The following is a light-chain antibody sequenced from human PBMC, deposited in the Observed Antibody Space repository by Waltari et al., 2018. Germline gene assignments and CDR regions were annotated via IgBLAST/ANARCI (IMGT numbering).Light chain of an antibody. CDR3: QVWDNSRDQGVFGPGRLV. J-gene: IGLJ1*01. CDR1: SIGAKS. Sequence: YVVTQTPSLSAAPGETARITCGGSSIGAKSVHWYKQKPGQAPVLVIHHDRDRPSGIPERFSGSNSRNTATLTISRVEAGDEADYYCQVWDNSRDQGVFGPGRLVFGSGTKVTVL. CDR2: HDR. V-gene: IGLV3-21*04.